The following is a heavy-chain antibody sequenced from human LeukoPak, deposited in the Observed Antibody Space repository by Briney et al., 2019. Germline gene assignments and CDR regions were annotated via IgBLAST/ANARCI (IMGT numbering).Heavy chain of an antibody. CDR1: GGSISSYY. V-gene: IGHV4-59*12. J-gene: IGHJ4*02. CDR2: IYYSGST. CDR3: AGTYYYDSSGYYHYSL. D-gene: IGHD3-22*01. Sequence: ASETLSLTCAVSGGSISSYYWSWIRQPPGKGLEWIGYIYYSGSTNYNPSLKSRVTISVDTSKNQFSLKLSSVTAADTAVYYCAGTYYYDSSGYYHYSLWGQGTLVTVSS.